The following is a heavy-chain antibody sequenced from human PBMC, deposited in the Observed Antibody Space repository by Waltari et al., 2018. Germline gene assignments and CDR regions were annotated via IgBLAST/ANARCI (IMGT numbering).Heavy chain of an antibody. CDR1: GGSFSGYY. J-gene: IGHJ6*03. Sequence: QVQLQQWGAGLLKPSETLSLTCAVYGGSFSGYYWSWIRQPPGKGLEWIGEINHSGSTNYNPSLKSRVTISVDTSKNQFSLKLSSVTAADTAVYYCARDPHPPTLNWGPRGYYYYYMDVWGKGTTVTVSS. CDR3: ARDPHPPTLNWGPRGYYYYYMDV. D-gene: IGHD7-27*01. CDR2: INHSGST. V-gene: IGHV4-34*01.